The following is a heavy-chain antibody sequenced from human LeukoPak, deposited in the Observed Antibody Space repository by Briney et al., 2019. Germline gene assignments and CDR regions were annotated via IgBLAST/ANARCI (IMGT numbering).Heavy chain of an antibody. V-gene: IGHV1-46*01. D-gene: IGHD4-17*01. Sequence: ASVKVSCKASGYTFTSFYMHWVRQAPGQGLEWMGIINPSGGSTRYAQTFQGRVAMTRDTSTSTVYMELSSLRSEDTAVYYCARAYYGVPDYWGQGSLVTVSS. CDR2: INPSGGST. J-gene: IGHJ4*02. CDR3: ARAYYGVPDY. CDR1: GYTFTSFY.